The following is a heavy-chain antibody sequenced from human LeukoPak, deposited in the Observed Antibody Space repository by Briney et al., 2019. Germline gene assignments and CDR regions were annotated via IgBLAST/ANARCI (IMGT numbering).Heavy chain of an antibody. D-gene: IGHD3-10*02. Sequence: PGGSLRLSCAASGFTFSGYGMSWVRQAPGKGLEWVSAISGSGGSTYYADSVKGRFTISRDNAKNSLYLQMNSLRAEDTAVYYCAELGITMIGGVWGKGTTVTISS. V-gene: IGHV3-23*01. CDR2: ISGSGGST. CDR3: AELGITMIGGV. J-gene: IGHJ6*04. CDR1: GFTFSGYG.